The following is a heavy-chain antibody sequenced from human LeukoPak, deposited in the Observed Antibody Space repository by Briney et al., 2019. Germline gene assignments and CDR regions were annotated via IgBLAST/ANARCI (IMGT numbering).Heavy chain of an antibody. V-gene: IGHV3-23*01. J-gene: IGHJ4*02. Sequence: GGSLRLSCAASGFTFSSSAMSWVRQAPGKGLEWVSTISGSGGSTYSTDSVKGRFTISRDNSKSTLYLQMNSLRVEDTAIYYCAKGGPQFFDYWGQGTLVTVSS. CDR1: GFTFSSSA. CDR2: ISGSGGST. CDR3: AKGGPQFFDY. D-gene: IGHD5-24*01.